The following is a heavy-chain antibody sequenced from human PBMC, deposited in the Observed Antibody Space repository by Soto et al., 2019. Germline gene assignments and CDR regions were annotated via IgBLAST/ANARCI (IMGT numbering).Heavy chain of an antibody. D-gene: IGHD4-4*01. J-gene: IGHJ2*01. CDR1: GFPSSTHA. V-gene: IGHV3-23*01. CDR2: ISESGHHT. CDR3: TKSDGCGGGACYTGSYYYFDV. Sequence: DVQLLESGGGLVEPGGSLTLSCAASGFPSSTHALNWVRQAPGKGPEWVSTISESGHHTHYADSVKGRFTISRDKSKNTLSLQMNSLRVDDTAIYYCTKSDGCGGGACYTGSYYYFDVWGRGTLVTVSS.